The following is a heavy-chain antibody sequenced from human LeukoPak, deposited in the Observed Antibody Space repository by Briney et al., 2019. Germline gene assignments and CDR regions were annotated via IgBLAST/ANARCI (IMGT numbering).Heavy chain of an antibody. D-gene: IGHD2-2*01. V-gene: IGHV3-23*01. J-gene: IGHJ4*02. CDR2: ISGSGGST. CDR1: GFTFSSYS. CDR3: VRGCSDTGYRFDY. Sequence: GGSLRLSCAASGFTFSSYSMNWVRPAPGKGLEWVSSISGSGGSTSYADSVKGRFTISRDISTNTLYLQMNSLRAEDTAIYCCVRGCSDTGYRFDYWGQGTLVSVSS.